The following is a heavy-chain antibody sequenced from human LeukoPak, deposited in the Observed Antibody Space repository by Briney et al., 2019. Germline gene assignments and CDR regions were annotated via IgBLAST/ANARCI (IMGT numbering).Heavy chain of an antibody. CDR1: GYSFINYG. J-gene: IGHJ3*02. Sequence: ASVKVSCKASGYSFINYGISWVRQAPGQGLEWMGWISGYNGNTTYAQNFQGRVTMTTDTSTSTTYMELRSLRSDDTAVYYCARDRSGDCSGGGCYERGAAFDIWGQGTMVTVSS. V-gene: IGHV1-18*01. CDR2: ISGYNGNT. D-gene: IGHD2-15*01. CDR3: ARDRSGDCSGGGCYERGAAFDI.